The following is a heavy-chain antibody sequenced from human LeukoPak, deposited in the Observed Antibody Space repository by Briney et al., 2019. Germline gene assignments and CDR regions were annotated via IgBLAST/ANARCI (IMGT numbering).Heavy chain of an antibody. CDR2: ISSSRRTI. J-gene: IGHJ3*02. CDR3: AFSVTNIYVRDAFDI. V-gene: IGHV3-48*01. Sequence: PGGSLRLSCAASGFTFSSYSMKWVRQAPGKGREWVSYISSSRRTIYYAVSVKGRFTISRDNAKNSLYLQMNSLRAEDTAVYYCAFSVTNIYVRDAFDIWGQGTMVTVSS. D-gene: IGHD4-17*01. CDR1: GFTFSSYS.